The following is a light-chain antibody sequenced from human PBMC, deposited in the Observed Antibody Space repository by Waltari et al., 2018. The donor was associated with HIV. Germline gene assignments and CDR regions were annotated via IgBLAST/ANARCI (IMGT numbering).Light chain of an antibody. V-gene: IGKV3D-15*01. Sequence: EIVMTQSPATLSVSPGQRVTLSCRASQNIGANLAWYQQRPGQPPRLLIHGASTSDPGIPARFTGRGTGTDFTLQISNLQSDDSGVYYCQQYLDWPPWTFGQGTKVEI. CDR3: QQYLDWPPWT. CDR2: GAS. J-gene: IGKJ1*01. CDR1: QNIGAN.